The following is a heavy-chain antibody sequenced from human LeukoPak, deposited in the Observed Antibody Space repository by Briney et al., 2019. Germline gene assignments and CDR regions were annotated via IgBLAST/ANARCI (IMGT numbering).Heavy chain of an antibody. CDR2: IDYSGST. J-gene: IGHJ4*02. CDR1: GGSISSSSYY. V-gene: IGHV4-39*01. Sequence: SETLSLTCTVSGGSISSSSYYWGWIRPPPGKGLEGIGSIDYSGSTYYNPSLKSPVTISVDTSRNQFSLKLSSVTAADTAVYYCARQLDYWGQGTLVTVSS. CDR3: ARQLDY.